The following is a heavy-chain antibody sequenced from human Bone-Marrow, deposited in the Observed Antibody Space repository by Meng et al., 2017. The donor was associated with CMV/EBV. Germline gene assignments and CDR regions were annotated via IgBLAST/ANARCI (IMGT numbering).Heavy chain of an antibody. Sequence: GSLRLSCTVSGGSISSSSYYWGWIRQPPGKGLEWIGSIYYSGSTYYNPSLKSRVTISVDTSKNQFSLKLSSVTAADTAVYYCARVSPDYSSGWYWDYWGQGTLVTVS. D-gene: IGHD6-19*01. V-gene: IGHV4-39*07. CDR3: ARVSPDYSSGWYWDY. CDR2: IYYSGST. CDR1: GGSISSSSYY. J-gene: IGHJ4*02.